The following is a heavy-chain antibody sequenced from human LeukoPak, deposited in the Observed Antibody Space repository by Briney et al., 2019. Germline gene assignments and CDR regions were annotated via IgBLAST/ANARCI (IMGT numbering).Heavy chain of an antibody. J-gene: IGHJ6*03. CDR2: ISWDGDNT. CDR1: GFPFEDYT. CDR3: AKEGENYYYYMDV. Sequence: GGSLRLSCAVSGFPFEDYTMHWVRHVPGKGLEWVSLISWDGDNTYYADSVKGRFTIYRDNSKNSLYLQMSSLRPEDTALYYCAKEGENYYYYMDVWGKGTTVTVSS. V-gene: IGHV3-43D*03. D-gene: IGHD3-16*01.